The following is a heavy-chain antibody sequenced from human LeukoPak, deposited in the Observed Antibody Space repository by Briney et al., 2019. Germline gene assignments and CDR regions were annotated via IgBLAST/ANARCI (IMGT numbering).Heavy chain of an antibody. D-gene: IGHD2-21*01. J-gene: IGHJ4*02. Sequence: LRLSCAASGFTFSDYYMSWIRQPPGKGLEWVGYIYYSGSTNYNPSLKSRVTISLDTSNNQFSLKLSSVTAADTAVYYCARGDSNFDYWGQGTLVTVSS. CDR1: GFTFSDYY. V-gene: IGHV4-59*08. CDR2: IYYSGST. CDR3: ARGDSNFDY.